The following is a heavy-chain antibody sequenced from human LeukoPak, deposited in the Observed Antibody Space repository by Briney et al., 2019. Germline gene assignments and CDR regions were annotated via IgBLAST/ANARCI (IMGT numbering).Heavy chain of an antibody. D-gene: IGHD5-12*01. CDR2: IKQDGSEK. Sequence: GGSLRLSCAASRFTFSSYWMIWVRQAPGKGLEWVANIKQDGSEKYYVDSVKGRFTISRDNAKNSLYLQLNSLRAEDTAVYYCARARGGYDLDYWGQGTLVTVSS. J-gene: IGHJ4*02. V-gene: IGHV3-7*03. CDR3: ARARGGYDLDY. CDR1: RFTFSSYW.